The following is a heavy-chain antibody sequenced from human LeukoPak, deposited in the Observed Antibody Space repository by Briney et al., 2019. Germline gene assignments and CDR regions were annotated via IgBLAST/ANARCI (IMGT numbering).Heavy chain of an antibody. Sequence: PSETLSLTCTVSGDSISSGGYSWGWIRQPPGKGLEWIGEIYHSGSTNYNPSLKSRVTISVDKSKNQFSLKLSSVTAADTAVYYCARDFTGSLYSGSLRNLCYMEVWGKGTTVTVSS. CDR2: IYHSGST. J-gene: IGHJ6*03. D-gene: IGHD1-26*01. CDR3: ARDFTGSLYSGSLRNLCYMEV. CDR1: GDSISSGGYS. V-gene: IGHV4-30-2*01.